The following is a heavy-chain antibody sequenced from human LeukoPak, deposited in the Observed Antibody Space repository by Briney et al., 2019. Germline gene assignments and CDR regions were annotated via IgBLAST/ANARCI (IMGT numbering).Heavy chain of an antibody. J-gene: IGHJ4*02. D-gene: IGHD6-19*01. Sequence: SETLSLTCTVSGGSLGNYYWSWIRQPAGKGLEWIGRIYPTGHTHYNPSLKSRVTMSVDTSKNQFSLKMTSLTAADTAVYYCARITDPDYRSGWSGADYWGRGTQVTVTA. CDR3: ARITDPDYRSGWSGADY. V-gene: IGHV4-4*07. CDR2: IYPTGHT. CDR1: GGSLGNYY.